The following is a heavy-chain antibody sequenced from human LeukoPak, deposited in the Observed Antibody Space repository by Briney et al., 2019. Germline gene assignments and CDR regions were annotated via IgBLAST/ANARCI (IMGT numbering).Heavy chain of an antibody. V-gene: IGHV3-66*01. CDR3: ARDDLSYGYDY. D-gene: IGHD5-18*01. Sequence: PGGSLRLSCAAPGFTVSSNYMSWVRQAPGKGLEWVSVIYSGGSTYYADSVKGRFTISRDNSKNTLYLQMNSLRAEDTAVYYCARDDLSYGYDYWGQGTLVTVSS. CDR1: GFTVSSNY. CDR2: IYSGGST. J-gene: IGHJ4*02.